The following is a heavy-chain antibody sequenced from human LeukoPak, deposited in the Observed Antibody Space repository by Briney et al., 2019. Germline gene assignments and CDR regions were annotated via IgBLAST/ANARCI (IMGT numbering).Heavy chain of an antibody. J-gene: IGHJ2*01. Sequence: SETLSLTCTVSGGSISSYYWSWIRQPPGKGLEWIGYIYYSGSTNYNPSLKSRVTISVDTSKNQFSLKLSSVTAADTAVYYCARKSPPTIFGVVTWYFDLWGRGTLVTVSS. D-gene: IGHD3-3*01. CDR3: ARKSPPTIFGVVTWYFDL. CDR1: GGSISSYY. CDR2: IYYSGST. V-gene: IGHV4-59*08.